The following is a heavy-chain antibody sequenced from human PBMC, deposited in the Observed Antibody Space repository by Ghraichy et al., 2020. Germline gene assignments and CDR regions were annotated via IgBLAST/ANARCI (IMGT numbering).Heavy chain of an antibody. J-gene: IGHJ4*02. V-gene: IGHV4-59*08. Sequence: SQTLSLTCTVSGGPISGYYWSWIRQTPGKGLEWIGYIHYRGSTTYNPSCWGRVAMSVATSRNHFSLHLNSVTAADTAVYFCARHALSTSGGRDYDYWGQGTLVTVSS. CDR3: ARHALSTSGGRDYDY. D-gene: IGHD1-1*01. CDR1: GGPISGYY. CDR2: IHYRGST.